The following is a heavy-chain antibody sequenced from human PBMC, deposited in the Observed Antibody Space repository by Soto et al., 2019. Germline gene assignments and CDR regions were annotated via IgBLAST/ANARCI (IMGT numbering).Heavy chain of an antibody. CDR2: INSDGSST. V-gene: IGHV3-74*01. J-gene: IGHJ4*02. CDR3: ARDTPYGDYAFDY. D-gene: IGHD4-17*01. Sequence: EVQLVESGGGLVQPGGSLRLSCAASGFTFSSYWMHWVRQAPGKGLVWVSRINSDGSSTSYADSVMGRFTISRDNAKNTLYLQMNSLRAEDTAVYYCARDTPYGDYAFDYWGQGTLVTVSS. CDR1: GFTFSSYW.